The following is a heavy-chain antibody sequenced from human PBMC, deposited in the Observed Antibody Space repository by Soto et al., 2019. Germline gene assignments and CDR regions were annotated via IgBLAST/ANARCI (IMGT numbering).Heavy chain of an antibody. CDR2: IYYSGST. D-gene: IGHD1-26*01. J-gene: IGHJ6*02. CDR1: GGSVSSGRYY. Sequence: QVQLQESGPGLVKPSETLSLTCTVSGGSVSSGRYYWSWIRQPPGKGLEWIGYIYYSGSTNYNPSLKSRVTITVDTSKNQFSLKLSSVTAADTAVYYCARDGKGYYGMDVWGQGTTVTVSS. CDR3: ARDGKGYYGMDV. V-gene: IGHV4-61*01.